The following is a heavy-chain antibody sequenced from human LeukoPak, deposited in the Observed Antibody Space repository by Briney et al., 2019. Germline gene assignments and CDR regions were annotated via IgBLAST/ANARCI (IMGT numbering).Heavy chain of an antibody. Sequence: PSETLSLTCTVSGGSISSYYWSWIRQPPGKGLEWIGYIYHSGSTYYNPSLKSRVTISVDRSKNQFSLKLSSVTAADTAVYYCARAQGGVSPYFDYWGQGTLVTVSS. CDR2: IYHSGST. J-gene: IGHJ4*02. CDR1: GGSISSYY. V-gene: IGHV4-59*12. CDR3: ARAQGGVSPYFDY. D-gene: IGHD2-8*02.